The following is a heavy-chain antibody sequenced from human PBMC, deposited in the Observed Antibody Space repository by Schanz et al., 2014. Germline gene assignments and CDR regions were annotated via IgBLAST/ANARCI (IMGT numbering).Heavy chain of an antibody. V-gene: IGHV3-11*05. CDR2: VSSSSSYT. D-gene: IGHD3-10*01. Sequence: QVQLVESGGGLVKPGGSLRLSCAASGFTFSDYYMSWIRQAPGKGLEWVSYVSSSSSYTHYADSVKGRFTISRDNSKSTLYLQMNSLRAEDTAVYYCARIGGSVFDYWAQGTLVTVSS. CDR1: GFTFSDYY. J-gene: IGHJ4*02. CDR3: ARIGGSVFDY.